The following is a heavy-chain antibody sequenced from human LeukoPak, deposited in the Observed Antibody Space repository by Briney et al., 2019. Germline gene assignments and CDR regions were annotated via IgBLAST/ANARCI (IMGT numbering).Heavy chain of an antibody. Sequence: SETLSLTCAVSGGSISSGGSSWSWIRQPPGKGLEWIGYIYHSGSTYYNPSLKSRVTISVDRSKNQFSLKLSSVTAADTAVYYCARETLDCSSTSCYPAGGMDVWGQGTTVTVSS. D-gene: IGHD2-2*01. CDR2: IYHSGST. V-gene: IGHV4-30-2*01. J-gene: IGHJ6*02. CDR3: ARETLDCSSTSCYPAGGMDV. CDR1: GGSISSGGSS.